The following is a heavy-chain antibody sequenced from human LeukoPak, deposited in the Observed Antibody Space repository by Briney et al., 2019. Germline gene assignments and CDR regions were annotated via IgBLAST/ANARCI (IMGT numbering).Heavy chain of an antibody. CDR2: ISGSGGST. D-gene: IGHD3-16*02. Sequence: PGGSLRLSCSASGFTFSSYAMSWVRQAPGKGLEWVSAISGSGGSTYYADSVKGRFTISSDNSKNTLYLQMDSLRAEDTAVYYCAKDRTIRGFIPRYFDYWGQGTLVTVSS. CDR3: AKDRTIRGFIPRYFDY. J-gene: IGHJ4*02. CDR1: GFTFSSYA. V-gene: IGHV3-23*01.